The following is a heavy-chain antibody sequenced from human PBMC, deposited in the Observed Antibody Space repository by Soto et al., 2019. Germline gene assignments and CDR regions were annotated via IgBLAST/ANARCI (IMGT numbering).Heavy chain of an antibody. V-gene: IGHV1-69*13. J-gene: IGHJ6*02. CDR3: ARDSNRGSSWYREIYYYYYYGMDV. CDR2: IIPIFGTA. CDR1: GCTFSSYA. Sequence: GASVKVSCKASGCTFSSYAISWVRQAPGQGLEWMGGIIPIFGTANYAQKFQGRVTITADESTSTAYMELSSLRSEDTAVYYCARDSNRGSSWYREIYYYYYYGMDVWGQGTTVTVSS. D-gene: IGHD6-13*01.